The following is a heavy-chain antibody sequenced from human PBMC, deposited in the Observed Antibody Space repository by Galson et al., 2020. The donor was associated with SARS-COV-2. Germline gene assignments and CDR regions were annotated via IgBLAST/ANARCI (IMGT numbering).Heavy chain of an antibody. D-gene: IGHD1-26*01. CDR3: ARDLTDSGSLFGFDP. CDR1: DFAFTTFG. V-gene: IGHV3-33*01. J-gene: IGHJ5*02. CDR2: IWDNGNKQ. Sequence: GGSLRLSCAASDFAFTTFGMHWVRRAPGKGLEWLAYIWDNGNKQFYADSVRGRFIISRDNSKNTLYLQMNSLRVEDTAIYSCARDLTDSGSLFGFDPWGQGTHVTVSS.